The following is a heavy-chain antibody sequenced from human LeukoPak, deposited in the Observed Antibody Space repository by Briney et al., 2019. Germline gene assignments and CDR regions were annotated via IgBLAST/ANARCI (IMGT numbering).Heavy chain of an antibody. CDR2: FDPEDGET. J-gene: IGHJ4*02. CDR1: GYTLTELS. CDR3: ATVPRYGYYDSSGPYLDY. D-gene: IGHD3-22*01. V-gene: IGHV1-24*01. Sequence: ASVKVSCKVSGYTLTELSMHWVRQAPGKGLEWMGGFDPEDGETIYAQKFQGRVTMTEDTSTDTAYMELSSLRSEDTAVYYCATVPRYGYYDSSGPYLDYWGQGTLVTVSS.